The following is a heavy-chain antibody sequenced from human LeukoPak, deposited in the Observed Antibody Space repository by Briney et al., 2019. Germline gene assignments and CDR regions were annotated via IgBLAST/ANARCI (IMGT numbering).Heavy chain of an antibody. Sequence: ASVKVSCKASGYTFTGYYMHWVRQAPGQGLEWMGWINPNSGGTNYAQKFQGRVTMTRGTSISTAYMELRSLRSDDTAVYYCARVHCSSTSCKPGRYYFDYWGQGTLVTVSS. CDR3: ARVHCSSTSCKPGRYYFDY. D-gene: IGHD2-2*01. CDR2: INPNSGGT. J-gene: IGHJ4*02. V-gene: IGHV1-2*02. CDR1: GYTFTGYY.